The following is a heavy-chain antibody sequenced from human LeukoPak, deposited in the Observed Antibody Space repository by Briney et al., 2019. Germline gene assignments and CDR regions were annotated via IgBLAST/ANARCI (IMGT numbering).Heavy chain of an antibody. CDR1: GYTFTSYY. D-gene: IGHD6-13*01. Sequence: ASVKVSCKASGYTFTSYYMHWVRQAPGQGLEWMGIINPSGGSTSYAQKSQGRVTMTRDTSTSTVYMELSSLRSEDTAVYYCAREVAAAGLFDYWGQGTLVTVSP. V-gene: IGHV1-46*01. J-gene: IGHJ4*02. CDR2: INPSGGST. CDR3: AREVAAAGLFDY.